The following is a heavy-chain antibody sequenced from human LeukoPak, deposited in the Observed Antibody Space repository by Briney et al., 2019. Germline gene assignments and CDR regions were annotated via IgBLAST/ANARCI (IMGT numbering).Heavy chain of an antibody. Sequence: GGSLRLSCAASGFTFSSYGMHWVRQAPGKGLEWVAVISYDGSNKYYADSVKGRFTISRDNSKNTLYLQMNSLRAEDTAVYYCAKEISSGDYWGQGTLVTVSS. V-gene: IGHV3-30*18. D-gene: IGHD6-19*01. CDR3: AKEISSGDY. CDR2: ISYDGSNK. CDR1: GFTFSSYG. J-gene: IGHJ4*02.